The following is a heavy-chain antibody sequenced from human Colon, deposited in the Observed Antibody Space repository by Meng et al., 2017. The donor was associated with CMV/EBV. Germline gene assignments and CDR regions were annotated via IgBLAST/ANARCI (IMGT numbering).Heavy chain of an antibody. CDR3: ARLRQFLDTPY. Sequence: VQLLESGGGVVQPGGSRSCSCAASEFTFSSFAMSWVRQAPGKGLEWVSTISATGGTTYYADSVEGRFTISRDNSKNTLYLQMNSLRAEDTAVYYCARLRQFLDTPYWGQGTLVTVSS. CDR2: ISATGGTT. D-gene: IGHD3/OR15-3a*01. J-gene: IGHJ4*02. V-gene: IGHV3-23*01. CDR1: EFTFSSFA.